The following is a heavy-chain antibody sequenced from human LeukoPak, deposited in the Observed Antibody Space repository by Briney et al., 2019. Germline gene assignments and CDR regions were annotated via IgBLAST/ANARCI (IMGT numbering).Heavy chain of an antibody. V-gene: IGHV4-34*01. Sequence: PSETLSLTCAVYGGSFSGYYWSWIRQPPGKGLEWIGEINHSRSTNYNPSLKSRVTISVDTSKNQFSLKPSSVTAADTAVYYCARGVQGTIAVAGTGWFDPWGQGTLVTVSS. CDR2: INHSRST. CDR1: GGSFSGYY. J-gene: IGHJ5*02. CDR3: ARGVQGTIAVAGTGWFDP. D-gene: IGHD6-19*01.